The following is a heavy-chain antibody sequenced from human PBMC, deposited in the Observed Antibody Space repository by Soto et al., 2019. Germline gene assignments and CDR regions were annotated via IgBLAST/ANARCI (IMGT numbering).Heavy chain of an antibody. V-gene: IGHV1-8*02. CDR3: GRGPSPRAPAGGTPYYYAMDV. CDR2: MNPINGAT. Sequence: ASVKVSCKASGYDFTAYDINWVREASGQGLEWMGWMNPINGATGSARRFQGRVSMTRNTATGTAYLELTSLRSDDSAVYYCGRGPSPRAPAGGTPYYYAMDVWGQGTTVTVS. CDR1: GYDFTAYD. D-gene: IGHD6-13*01. J-gene: IGHJ6*02.